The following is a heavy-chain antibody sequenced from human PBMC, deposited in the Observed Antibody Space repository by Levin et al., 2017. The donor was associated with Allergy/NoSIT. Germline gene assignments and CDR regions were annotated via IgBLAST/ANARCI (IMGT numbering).Heavy chain of an antibody. V-gene: IGHV1-18*01. CDR1: GYTFDSRG. Sequence: GESLKISCKVSGYTFDSRGIAWVRQAPGQGLEWMGWISGNSGSTNYAEKFQGRVSMSADTSTNTAYLEGRRLRSDDTAVYYCATTSQWVALFYFDFWGQGTLVTVSS. D-gene: IGHD6-19*01. CDR3: ATTSQWVALFYFDF. J-gene: IGHJ4*02. CDR2: ISGNSGST.